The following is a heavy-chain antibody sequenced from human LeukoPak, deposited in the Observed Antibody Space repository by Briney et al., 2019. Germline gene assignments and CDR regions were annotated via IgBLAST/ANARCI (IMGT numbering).Heavy chain of an antibody. CDR2: INHSGST. V-gene: IGHV4-34*01. CDR1: GGSFSGYY. J-gene: IGHJ4*02. Sequence: SETLSLTCAVYGGSFSGYYWSWIRQPPGKGLEWIGEINHSGSTNYNPSLKSRVTISVGTSKNQFSLKLSSVTAADAAVYYCARVGPTTATQQLVWWVRRPTAPFDYWGQGTLVTVSS. CDR3: ARVGPTTATQQLVWWVRRPTAPFDY. D-gene: IGHD6-13*01.